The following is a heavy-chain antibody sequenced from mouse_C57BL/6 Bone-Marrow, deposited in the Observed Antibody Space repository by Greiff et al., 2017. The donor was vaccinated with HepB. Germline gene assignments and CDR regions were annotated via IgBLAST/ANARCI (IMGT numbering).Heavy chain of an antibody. J-gene: IGHJ2*01. Sequence: VQLQQSGPELVKPGASVKISCKASGYSFTGYYMNWVKQSPEKSLEWIGEINPSTGGTTYNQKFKAKATLTVDKSSSTAYMQLKSLTSEDSAVYYCAREEKYDYDYWGQGTTLTVSS. CDR1: GYSFTGYY. V-gene: IGHV1-42*01. D-gene: IGHD2-4*01. CDR2: INPSTGGT. CDR3: AREEKYDYDY.